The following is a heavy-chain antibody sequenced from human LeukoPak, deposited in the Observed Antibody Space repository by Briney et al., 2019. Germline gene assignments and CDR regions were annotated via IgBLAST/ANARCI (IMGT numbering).Heavy chain of an antibody. D-gene: IGHD5-12*01. J-gene: IGHJ2*01. V-gene: IGHV1-69*05. Sequence: SVKVSCKASGGTFSSYAISWVRQAPGQGLEWMGGIIPIFGTANYAQKFQGRVTITTDESTSTAYMELSSLRSEDTAVYYCARSIWIYRYFDLWGRGALVTVSS. CDR2: IIPIFGTA. CDR1: GGTFSSYA. CDR3: ARSIWIYRYFDL.